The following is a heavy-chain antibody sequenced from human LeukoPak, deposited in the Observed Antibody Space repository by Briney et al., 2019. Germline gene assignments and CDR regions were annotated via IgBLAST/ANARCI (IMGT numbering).Heavy chain of an antibody. V-gene: IGHV1-18*01. CDR3: ASEDHYDILTGYRY. CDR1: GYTFTRYG. J-gene: IGHJ4*02. D-gene: IGHD3-9*01. Sequence: ASVKVSCKASGYTFTRYGISWVRQAPGQGLERRGWIIAYNGNTNYAQKLQGRVTVTTDTSTSTAYMELRSLRSDDTAVYYCASEDHYDILTGYRYWGQGTLVTVSS. CDR2: IIAYNGNT.